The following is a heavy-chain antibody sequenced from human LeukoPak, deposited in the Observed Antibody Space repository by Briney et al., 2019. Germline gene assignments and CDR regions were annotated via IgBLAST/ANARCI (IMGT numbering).Heavy chain of an antibody. Sequence: PGGSLRLSCAASGFTFSSYSMNWVRQAPGKGLEWVSFISSSSSYIYYTDSVKGRFTISRDNAKNSLYLQLNSLRAEDTALYYCARGEWSSSPFDYWGQGTLVTVSS. D-gene: IGHD6-6*01. CDR3: ARGEWSSSPFDY. CDR1: GFTFSSYS. J-gene: IGHJ4*02. CDR2: ISSSSSYI. V-gene: IGHV3-21*01.